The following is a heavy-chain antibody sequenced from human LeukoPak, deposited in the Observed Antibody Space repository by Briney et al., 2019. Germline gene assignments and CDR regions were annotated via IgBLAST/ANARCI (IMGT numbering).Heavy chain of an antibody. Sequence: GGSLRLSCAASAFTFSSYAMSWVRQAPGKGLEWVSDISAGADSTYYADSVQRRFSNSRDNSKNALYLQMSGLRAEYTAVYFCATWAYGHYDCWGQATLVTVSS. CDR3: ATWAYGHYDC. J-gene: IGHJ4*02. CDR2: ISAGADST. CDR1: AFTFSSYA. D-gene: IGHD4-17*01. V-gene: IGHV3-23*01.